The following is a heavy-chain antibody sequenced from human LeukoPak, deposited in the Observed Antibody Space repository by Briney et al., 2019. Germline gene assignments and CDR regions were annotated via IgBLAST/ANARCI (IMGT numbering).Heavy chain of an antibody. V-gene: IGHV3-7*03. CDR2: IKQDGSEK. CDR1: GFTFASYW. CDR3: ARDLRGSGWYFDY. D-gene: IGHD6-19*01. Sequence: GGSLRLSCAASGFTFASYWMSWVRQAPGKGLEWVANIKQDGSEKYYVASVKGRFTISRDNTKNSLNLQMNSLRAEDTAVYYCARDLRGSGWYFDYWGQGTLVTVSS. J-gene: IGHJ4*02.